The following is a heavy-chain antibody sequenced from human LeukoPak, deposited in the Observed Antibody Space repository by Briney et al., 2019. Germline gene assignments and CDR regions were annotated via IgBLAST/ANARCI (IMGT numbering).Heavy chain of an antibody. CDR2: IKQDGSEK. Sequence: GGSLRLSCAASGFTFSSYWMSWVRQAPGKGLEWVANIKQDGSEKYYVDSVKGRFTISRDNAKNSLYLQMNSLRAEDTAVYYCARDRYSSGWYNRQYYFDSWGQGTLVTVSS. CDR3: ARDRYSSGWYNRQYYFDS. J-gene: IGHJ4*02. V-gene: IGHV3-7*01. CDR1: GFTFSSYW. D-gene: IGHD6-19*01.